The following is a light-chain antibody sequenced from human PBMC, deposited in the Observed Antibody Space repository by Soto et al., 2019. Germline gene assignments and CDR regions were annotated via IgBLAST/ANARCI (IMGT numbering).Light chain of an antibody. CDR3: QQYNKWPPWT. J-gene: IGKJ1*01. V-gene: IGKV3-11*01. CDR1: QNVSSS. CDR2: DAS. Sequence: DIVLTQSPATLSLSPGERAALSCRASQNVSSSLAWYQQKPGQAPRLLIYDASNRATGISARFSGSGSGTEFTLTISGLQSDDFAVYFCQQYNKWPPWTFGHGTKVEIK.